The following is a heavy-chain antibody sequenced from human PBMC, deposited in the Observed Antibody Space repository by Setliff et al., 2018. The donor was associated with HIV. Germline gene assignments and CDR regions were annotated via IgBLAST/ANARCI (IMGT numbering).Heavy chain of an antibody. CDR1: GGSVNDFY. CDR3: VRDPPLTPTDADHPFDI. CDR2: IHSSGST. J-gene: IGHJ3*02. Sequence: SETLSLTCTVSGGSVNDFYCNWIRQPPGKGPEWIGYIHSSGSTIYNPSLKSRSTISEDTSKNQFSLSLSSVTAADTAVYYCVRDPPLTPTDADHPFDIWGQGTMVTDSS. D-gene: IGHD2-21*02. V-gene: IGHV4-4*09.